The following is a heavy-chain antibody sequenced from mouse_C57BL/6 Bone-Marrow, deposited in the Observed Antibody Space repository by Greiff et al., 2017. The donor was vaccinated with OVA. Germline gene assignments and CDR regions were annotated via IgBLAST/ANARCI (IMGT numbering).Heavy chain of an antibody. J-gene: IGHJ3*01. D-gene: IGHD2-1*01. V-gene: IGHV1-64*01. Sequence: QVQLKESGAELVKPGASVKLSCKASGYTFTSYWMHWVKQRPGQGLEWIGMIHPNSGSTNYNEKFKSKATLTVDKSSSTAYMQLSSLTSEDSAVYYCAREIYYGNYDGFAYWGQGTLVTVSA. CDR2: IHPNSGST. CDR3: AREIYYGNYDGFAY. CDR1: GYTFTSYW.